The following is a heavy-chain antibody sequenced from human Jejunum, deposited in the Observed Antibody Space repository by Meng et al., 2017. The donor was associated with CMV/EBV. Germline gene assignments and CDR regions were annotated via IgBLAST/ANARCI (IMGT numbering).Heavy chain of an antibody. Sequence: CAASGFTFSNYWMHWVRQVPGGGLVWVSRINSEGSRTDYADSVKGRFTISRDSAKNTLYLQMNSLRAEDTAVYYCARVSGASWFDPWGQGTLVTVSS. CDR2: INSEGSRT. D-gene: IGHD7-27*01. CDR1: GFTFSNYW. J-gene: IGHJ5*02. CDR3: ARVSGASWFDP. V-gene: IGHV3-74*01.